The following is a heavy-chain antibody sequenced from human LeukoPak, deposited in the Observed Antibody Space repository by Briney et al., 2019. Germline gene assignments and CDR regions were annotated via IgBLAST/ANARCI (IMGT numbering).Heavy chain of an antibody. CDR1: GFTFSSYW. CDR2: IKQDGSEK. V-gene: IGHV3-7*01. J-gene: IGHJ4*02. Sequence: GGSLRLSCAASGFTFSSYWMSWVRQAPGMGLEWVANIKQDGSEKYYVDSVKGRFTISRDNAKNSLYLQMNSLRAEDTAVFYCARRRCSSTSCFFDYWGQGTLVTVSS. D-gene: IGHD2-2*01. CDR3: ARRRCSSTSCFFDY.